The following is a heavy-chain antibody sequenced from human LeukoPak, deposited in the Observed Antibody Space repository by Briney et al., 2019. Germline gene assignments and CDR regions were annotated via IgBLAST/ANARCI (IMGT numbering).Heavy chain of an antibody. Sequence: GASVKVSCKASGYTFTSYDINWVRQATGQGLEWMGWMNPNSGNTGYAQKFQGRTTMTGNTSISTAYMELSSLRSEDTAVYYCARGLGITGTPRSWFDPWGQGTLVTVSS. D-gene: IGHD1-20*01. J-gene: IGHJ5*02. CDR3: ARGLGITGTPRSWFDP. CDR1: GYTFTSYD. CDR2: MNPNSGNT. V-gene: IGHV1-8*01.